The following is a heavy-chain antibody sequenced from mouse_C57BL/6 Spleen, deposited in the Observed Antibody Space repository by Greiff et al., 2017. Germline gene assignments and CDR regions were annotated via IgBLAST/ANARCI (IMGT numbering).Heavy chain of an antibody. D-gene: IGHD1-1*01. J-gene: IGHJ2*01. CDR1: GYTFTSYW. V-gene: IGHV1-69*01. Sequence: VQLQQPGAELVMPGASVKLSCKASGYTFTSYWMHWVKQRPGQGLEWIGEIDPSDSYTNYNQKFKGKSTLTVDKSSSTAYMQLSSLTSEDSAVCYCARVITTVVPYFDYWGQGTTLTVSS. CDR3: ARVITTVVPYFDY. CDR2: IDPSDSYT.